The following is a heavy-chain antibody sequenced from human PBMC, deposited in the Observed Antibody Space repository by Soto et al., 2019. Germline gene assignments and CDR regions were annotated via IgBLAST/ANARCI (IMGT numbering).Heavy chain of an antibody. Sequence: GASVKVSCKASGGTFSSYAISWVRQAPGQGLEWMGGIIPIFGTANYAQKFQGRVTITADESTSTAYMELSSLRSEDTAVYYCARGGPLGYCSGGSCWPHNWFDPWGQGTLVTVSS. V-gene: IGHV1-69*13. CDR3: ARGGPLGYCSGGSCWPHNWFDP. CDR1: GGTFSSYA. J-gene: IGHJ5*02. D-gene: IGHD2-15*01. CDR2: IIPIFGTA.